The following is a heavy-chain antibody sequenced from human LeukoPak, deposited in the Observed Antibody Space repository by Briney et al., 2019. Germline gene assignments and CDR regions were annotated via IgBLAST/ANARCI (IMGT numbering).Heavy chain of an antibody. CDR2: ISGSDSST. J-gene: IGHJ4*02. CDR3: AKVETSGGANCYALDY. Sequence: GGSLRLSCAASGFTFSSYAMTWVRQAPDKGLEWVSAISGSDSSTYYADSVKGRFTISRDDYQNTLYLQMNSLSAEDTAVYYCAKVETSGGANCYALDYWGQGTLVTVSS. V-gene: IGHV3-23*01. CDR1: GFTFSSYA. D-gene: IGHD2-2*01.